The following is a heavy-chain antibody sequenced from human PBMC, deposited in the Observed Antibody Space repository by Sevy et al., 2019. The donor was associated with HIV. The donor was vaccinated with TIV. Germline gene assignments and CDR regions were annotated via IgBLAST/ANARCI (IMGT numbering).Heavy chain of an antibody. CDR2: IRSKPNNYAT. CDR1: GFTFSGSA. D-gene: IGHD1-26*01. J-gene: IGHJ4*02. V-gene: IGHV3-73*01. CDR3: TRWRGGELDYFDY. Sequence: GGSLRLSCAASGFTFSGSAIHWVRQASGKGLEWVGRIRSKPNNYATSYAASVRGRFTISRDDSKDTAYLQMNSLKTDDTAVYYCTRWRGGELDYFDYWGQGTLVTVSS.